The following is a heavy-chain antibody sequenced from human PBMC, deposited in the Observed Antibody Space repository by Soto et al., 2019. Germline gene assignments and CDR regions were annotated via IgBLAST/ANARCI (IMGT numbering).Heavy chain of an antibody. Sequence: EVQLVESGGGLVQPGGSLRLSCAASGFTFSSYDMHWVRQATGKGLEWVSAIGTAGDTYYPGSVKGRFTISRENAKNSLDLRMNSRRAGDTAVYYCARGVVRDGYNGFDYWGQGTLVTVSS. D-gene: IGHD5-12*01. V-gene: IGHV3-13*01. CDR1: GFTFSSYD. J-gene: IGHJ4*02. CDR2: IGTAGDT. CDR3: ARGVVRDGYNGFDY.